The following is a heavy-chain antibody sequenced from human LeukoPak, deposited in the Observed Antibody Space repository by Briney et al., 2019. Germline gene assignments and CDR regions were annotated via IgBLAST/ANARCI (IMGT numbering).Heavy chain of an antibody. D-gene: IGHD2-21*02. CDR1: GFTLSSYY. Sequence: PGGSLRLSCEASGFTLSSYYMNWVRQAPGRGLEWVSSIGSSSTHIYYADSVKGRFTISRDNTKNSLYLQMNSLRAEDTAVYYCARGVSYRVVVTATDFDYWGQGTLVTVSS. J-gene: IGHJ4*02. CDR3: ARGVSYRVVVTATDFDY. V-gene: IGHV3-21*01. CDR2: IGSSSTHI.